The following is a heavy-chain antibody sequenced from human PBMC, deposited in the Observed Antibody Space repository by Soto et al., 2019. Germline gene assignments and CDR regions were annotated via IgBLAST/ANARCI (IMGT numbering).Heavy chain of an antibody. D-gene: IGHD1-26*01. J-gene: IGHJ4*02. V-gene: IGHV3-7*03. CDR2: INPDGSGK. CDR1: EFTFSTYW. CDR3: ARWLSGSYMD. Sequence: EVQLVESGGGLVQPGGSLRLSCAAAEFTFSTYWMTWVRQAPGKGLEWVANINPDGSGKYFVDSLKGRFTISRDNAKNSLYLQMNSLRAEDTAVYYCARWLSGSYMDWGQGTLVTVSS.